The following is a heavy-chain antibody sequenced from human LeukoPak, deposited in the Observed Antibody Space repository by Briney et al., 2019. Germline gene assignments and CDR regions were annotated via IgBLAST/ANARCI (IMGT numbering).Heavy chain of an antibody. V-gene: IGHV1-2*02. CDR1: GYTFTDYY. CDR3: ARDPRDSSGYYSPGLRLDY. Sequence: ASVKVSCKASGYTFTDYYMHWVRQAPGQGLEWMGWINPNSGGTNYAQKFQGRVTMTRDTSISTAYMEPSRLRSDDTAVYYCARDPRDSSGYYSPGLRLDYWGQGTLVTVSS. J-gene: IGHJ4*02. D-gene: IGHD3-22*01. CDR2: INPNSGGT.